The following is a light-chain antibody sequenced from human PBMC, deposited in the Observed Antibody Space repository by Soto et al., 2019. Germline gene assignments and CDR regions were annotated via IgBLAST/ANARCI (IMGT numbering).Light chain of an antibody. CDR3: QQYNNWPRA. Sequence: EILMTQSPATLSVSPGAXATLSCRASQSVSSNLAWYQQKPGQAPRLLIYGASTRATGIPARFSGSGSGTEFTLTISSLQSEDVAVYYCQQYNNWPRALGQGTKVDIK. J-gene: IGKJ1*01. CDR2: GAS. V-gene: IGKV3-15*01. CDR1: QSVSSN.